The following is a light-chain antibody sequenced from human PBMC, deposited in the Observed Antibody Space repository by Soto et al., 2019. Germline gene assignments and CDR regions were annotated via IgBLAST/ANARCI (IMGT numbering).Light chain of an antibody. V-gene: IGKV1-39*01. CDR2: AAS. Sequence: IQMTQSPSSLSASLGDRVTITCRASQRISNYLNWYQQKPGKAPKRLISAASNLQSGVPSRFSGSGSGTDFTLTISNLQPDDSATYYCQQTSNTLGTFGGGTKVEIK. CDR3: QQTSNTLGT. J-gene: IGKJ4*01. CDR1: QRISNY.